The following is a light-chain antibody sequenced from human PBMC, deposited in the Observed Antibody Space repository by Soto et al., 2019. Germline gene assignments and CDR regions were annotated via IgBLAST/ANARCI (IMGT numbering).Light chain of an antibody. Sequence: QSVLTQPPSASGTPGPRVTISCSGSSSNIGSNYVFWYQHLPGTAPKLLIYRNNQRPSGVPDRFSGSKSGTSASLAISGLRSEDETDYYCAAWDDSLSGVVFGGGTKLTV. CDR2: RNN. CDR3: AAWDDSLSGVV. J-gene: IGLJ2*01. V-gene: IGLV1-47*01. CDR1: SSNIGSNY.